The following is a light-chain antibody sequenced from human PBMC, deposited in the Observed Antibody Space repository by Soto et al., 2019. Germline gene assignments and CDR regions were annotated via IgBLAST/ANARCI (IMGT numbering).Light chain of an antibody. CDR3: SSYTSSSARVV. CDR2: DVS. Sequence: QSALTQPASVSGSPGQSITISCTGTSSDVGGYNYVSWYQQHPGKAPKLMIYDVSNRPSGVSNRFSGSKSGTTASLTISGLQAEDEADYYWSSYTSSSARVVFGGGTKLTVL. V-gene: IGLV2-14*01. CDR1: SSDVGGYNY. J-gene: IGLJ2*01.